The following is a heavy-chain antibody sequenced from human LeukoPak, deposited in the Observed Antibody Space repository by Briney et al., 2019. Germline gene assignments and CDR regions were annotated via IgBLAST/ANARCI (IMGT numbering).Heavy chain of an antibody. CDR1: GFTFSSYA. D-gene: IGHD4-17*01. CDR3: ARGGLDDDGDYPDAFDI. CDR2: ISSRSNYI. V-gene: IGHV3-21*06. Sequence: PGGSLRLSCAASGFTFSSYAMSWVRQAPGKGLEWVSSISSRSNYIYYADSVKGRFTISRDNAKNSLYLQMNSLRAEDTAVYYCARGGLDDDGDYPDAFDIWGQGTMVTVSS. J-gene: IGHJ3*02.